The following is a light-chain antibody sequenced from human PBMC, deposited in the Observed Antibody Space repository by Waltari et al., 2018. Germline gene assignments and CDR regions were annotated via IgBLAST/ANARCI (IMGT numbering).Light chain of an antibody. J-gene: IGLJ2*01. Sequence: SSDLTQDPSVSVALGQTVRITCQGDSLRRYSASWYQQRPGQAPILVLYGPGTRPSGVPDRFSGSTSGNTASLTITGAQAEDEADYYCHSRETFSTRLFGGGTRLTV. V-gene: IGLV3-19*01. CDR3: HSRETFSTRL. CDR1: SLRRYS. CDR2: GPG.